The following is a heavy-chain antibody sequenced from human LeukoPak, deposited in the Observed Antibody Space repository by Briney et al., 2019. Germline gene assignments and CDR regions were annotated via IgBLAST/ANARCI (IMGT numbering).Heavy chain of an antibody. Sequence: GGSLRLSCAASGFTFSSYGMHWVRQAPGKGLEWVAVISYDGSNKYYADSVKGRFTISRDNSKTTLYLQMDSLRAEDTAVYYCAKVSGSYSSGWLDYWGQGTLVTVSS. D-gene: IGHD6-19*01. CDR1: GFTFSSYG. V-gene: IGHV3-30*18. CDR3: AKVSGSYSSGWLDY. CDR2: ISYDGSNK. J-gene: IGHJ4*02.